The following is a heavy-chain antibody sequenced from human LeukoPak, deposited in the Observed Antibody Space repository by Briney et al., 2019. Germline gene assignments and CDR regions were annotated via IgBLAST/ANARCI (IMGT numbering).Heavy chain of an antibody. V-gene: IGHV3-23*01. D-gene: IGHD4-11*01. J-gene: IGHJ4*02. CDR2: ITNNGDTT. CDR3: ADSNYWYPVDY. Sequence: GGSLRLSCAASGFTFASYAMRWVRQAPGKGLEWVSSITNNGDTTYYADSVKGRFAISRDNSKNTLYLQMNSLRAEDTALYYCADSNYWYPVDYWGQGTLVTVSS. CDR1: GFTFASYA.